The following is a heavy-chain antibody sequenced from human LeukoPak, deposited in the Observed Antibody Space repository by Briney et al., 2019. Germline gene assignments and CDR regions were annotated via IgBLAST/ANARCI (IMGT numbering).Heavy chain of an antibody. D-gene: IGHD5-18*01. CDR2: ISSSGSTI. J-gene: IGHJ6*02. Sequence: GGSLRLSCAASGFTFSDYYMSWIRQAPGKGLEWVSYISSSGSTIYYADSVKGRFTISRGNAKNSLYLQMNSLRAEDTAVYYCARDRIGYSYGYSSYYYYYGMDVWGQGTTVTVSS. V-gene: IGHV3-11*01. CDR1: GFTFSDYY. CDR3: ARDRIGYSYGYSSYYYYYGMDV.